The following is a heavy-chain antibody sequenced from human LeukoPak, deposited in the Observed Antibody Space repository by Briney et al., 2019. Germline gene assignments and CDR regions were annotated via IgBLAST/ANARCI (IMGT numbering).Heavy chain of an antibody. J-gene: IGHJ4*02. Sequence: PGGSLRLSCAASGFTFSSYGMHWVRQAPGKGLEWVTFIRYDGTNKYYADSVKGRFTISRDNSKNTLYLQMNSLRAEDTAVYYCAKDGRGYYGSGSGYYFDYWGQGTLVTASS. D-gene: IGHD3-10*01. CDR1: GFTFSSYG. CDR3: AKDGRGYYGSGSGYYFDY. CDR2: IRYDGTNK. V-gene: IGHV3-30*02.